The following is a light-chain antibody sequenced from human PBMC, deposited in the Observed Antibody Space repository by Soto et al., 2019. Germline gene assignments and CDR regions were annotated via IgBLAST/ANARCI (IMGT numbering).Light chain of an antibody. CDR1: SSNIGAGYD. CDR3: QSYDTRLSATI. Sequence: QSVLTQPPSVSGAPGQGVTISCTGSSSNIGAGYDVHWYQQVPGTAPKFLISDRGYRPSGVPARFSVSKSGTSASLAITGLQSEDEADYYCQSYDTRLSATIFGGGTKLTGL. J-gene: IGLJ2*01. CDR2: DRG. V-gene: IGLV1-40*01.